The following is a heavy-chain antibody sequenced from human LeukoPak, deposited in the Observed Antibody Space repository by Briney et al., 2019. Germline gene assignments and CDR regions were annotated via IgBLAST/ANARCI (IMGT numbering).Heavy chain of an antibody. V-gene: IGHV4-39*01. CDR2: IYYSGST. Sequence: SETLSLTCTVSGGSISSSSYYWGWIRQPPGKGLEWIGSIYYSGSTYYNPSLKSRVTISVDTSKNQFSLKLSSVTAADTAVYYCARHLSGSYYPEYFQHWGQGTLVTVSS. D-gene: IGHD1-26*01. CDR1: GGSISSSSYY. J-gene: IGHJ1*01. CDR3: ARHLSGSYYPEYFQH.